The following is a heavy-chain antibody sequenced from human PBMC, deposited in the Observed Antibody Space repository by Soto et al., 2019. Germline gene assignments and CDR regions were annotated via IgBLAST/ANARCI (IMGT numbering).Heavy chain of an antibody. V-gene: IGHV1-8*01. Sequence: QVQLVQSGAEVREPGASVKVSCKASGYSFTSLDINWVRQTAGQGLEWMGWMEPSTGRTGYAQKFPGRVTMTRDNSINTAYRELTTLTYDDTAFYYCARGVSAGVDYWGQGTLVIVSS. D-gene: IGHD1-26*01. J-gene: IGHJ4*02. CDR3: ARGVSAGVDY. CDR1: GYSFTSLD. CDR2: MEPSTGRT.